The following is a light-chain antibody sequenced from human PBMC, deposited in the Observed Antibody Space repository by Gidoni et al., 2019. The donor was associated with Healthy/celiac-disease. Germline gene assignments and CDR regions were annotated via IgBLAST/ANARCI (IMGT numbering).Light chain of an antibody. CDR2: GAS. CDR1: QSVSSSY. CDR3: QQYGSSPET. Sequence: DIVLPQSPGTLSLSPGERATLACRASQSVSSSYLSWYQQKPGQAPRLLIYGASSKATGIPDRFSGSGSGTVFTLTSSILAPEDFALYYCQQYGSSPETFGQGTKVEIK. V-gene: IGKV3-20*01. J-gene: IGKJ1*01.